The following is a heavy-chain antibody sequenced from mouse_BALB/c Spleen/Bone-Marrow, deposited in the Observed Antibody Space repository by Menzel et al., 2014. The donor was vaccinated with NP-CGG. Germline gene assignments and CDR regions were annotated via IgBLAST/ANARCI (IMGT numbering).Heavy chain of an antibody. CDR2: ISSGSSTI. Sequence: EVQVVESGGGLVQPGGSRKLSCAASGFTFSSFGMHWVRQAPEKGLEWVAYISSGSSTIYYADTVKGRFTISRVNPKNTLFLQMTSLRSEDTAMYYCARLTFPTATYYYAMDYWGQRTSVTVSS. CDR3: ARLTFPTATYYYAMDY. CDR1: GFTFSSFG. D-gene: IGHD1-2*01. J-gene: IGHJ4*01. V-gene: IGHV5-17*02.